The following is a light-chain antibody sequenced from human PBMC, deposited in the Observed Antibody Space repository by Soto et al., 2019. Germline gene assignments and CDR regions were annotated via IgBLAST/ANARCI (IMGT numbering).Light chain of an antibody. CDR1: SSNIGSND. CDR3: GTWDSSLIAL. Sequence: QSVLTQPPSVSAAPGQKVTISCSGNSSNIGSNDVSWYQQLPGKAPKLLIYENSQLPSGIPDRFSGSKSGTSATLGITGLQTGDEADYYCGTWDSSLIALFGTGTKLTVL. J-gene: IGLJ1*01. V-gene: IGLV1-51*02. CDR2: ENS.